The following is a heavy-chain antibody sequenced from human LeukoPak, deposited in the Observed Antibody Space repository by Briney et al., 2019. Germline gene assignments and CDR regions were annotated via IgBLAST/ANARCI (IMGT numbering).Heavy chain of an antibody. CDR1: GFTFINYA. V-gene: IGHV3-23*01. Sequence: GGCLRLSCAASGFTFINYAMSWVRQAAGKGREWVSAISGSGGSTYYGDSVKGRFTISRDNSKNTVYMQMNSLRAEDTAVYYCAKDLNYRDSGYVNWFDPWGQGTLVTVSS. CDR2: ISGSGGST. J-gene: IGHJ5*02. D-gene: IGHD5-12*01. CDR3: AKDLNYRDSGYVNWFDP.